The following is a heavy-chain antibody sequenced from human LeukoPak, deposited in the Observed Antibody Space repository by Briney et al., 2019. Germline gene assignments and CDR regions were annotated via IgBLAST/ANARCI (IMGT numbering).Heavy chain of an antibody. J-gene: IGHJ4*02. V-gene: IGHV3-74*01. CDR1: GLTFTAYW. Sequence: GGSLRLSCAASGLTFTAYWIHWVRQAPGRGLVWVSRSTTDGSITTYADSVKGRFTISRDNAKKTLYLQMNSLSAHDTAVYYCARGEAYSFDHWGQGTLVTVSS. CDR2: STTDGSIT. CDR3: ARGEAYSFDH. D-gene: IGHD4-11*01.